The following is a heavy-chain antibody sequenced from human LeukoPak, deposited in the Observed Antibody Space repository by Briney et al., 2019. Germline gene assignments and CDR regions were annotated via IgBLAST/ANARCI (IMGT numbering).Heavy chain of an antibody. CDR3: ARIGSGVLIDY. J-gene: IGHJ4*02. V-gene: IGHV3-21*01. CDR1: GFTFSSYA. Sequence: GGSLRLSCAASGFTFSSYAMSWVRQAPGKGLEWVSSISSSSSYIYYADSVKGRFTISRDNAKNSLYLQMNSLRAEDTAVYYCARIGSGVLIDYWGQGTLVTVSS. CDR2: ISSSSSYI. D-gene: IGHD5-12*01.